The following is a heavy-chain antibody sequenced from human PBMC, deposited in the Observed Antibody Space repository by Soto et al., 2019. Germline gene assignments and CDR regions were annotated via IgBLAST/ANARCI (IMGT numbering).Heavy chain of an antibody. J-gene: IGHJ4*02. CDR2: IINSGTT. CDR1: GESFNGFY. D-gene: IGHD4-17*01. V-gene: IGHV4-34*12. Sequence: QVQLHQWGAGLLKPSETLSLTCVVYGESFNGFYWSWIRQPPGQGLEWIGGIINSGTTNYNPSLKRRVTMSVDTSKNQFSLKLKFVTAADTAVYYCARDDPVTRTIDYWGQGTLVTVSS. CDR3: ARDDPVTRTIDY.